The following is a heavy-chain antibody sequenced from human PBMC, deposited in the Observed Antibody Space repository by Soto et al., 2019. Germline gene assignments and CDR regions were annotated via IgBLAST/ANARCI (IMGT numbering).Heavy chain of an antibody. V-gene: IGHV1-18*01. CDR1: GYIFSNYA. CDR2: VSAYSGDA. CDR3: ARLYCSSTSCYKGGWFDP. J-gene: IGHJ5*02. Sequence: ASVKVSCKASGYIFSNYAITWVRQAPGQGLEWVGWVSAYSGDAYYAHKFQDRVTMTTDTSTSTAYMELRSLRSDDTAVYYCARLYCSSTSCYKGGWFDPWGQGTLVTVSS. D-gene: IGHD2-2*02.